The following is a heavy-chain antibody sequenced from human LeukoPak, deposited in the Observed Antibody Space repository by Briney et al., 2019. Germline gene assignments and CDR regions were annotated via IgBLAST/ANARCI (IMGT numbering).Heavy chain of an antibody. V-gene: IGHV3-64*01. CDR1: GFTFSSYA. J-gene: IGHJ3*02. Sequence: GGSLRLSCAASGFTFSSYAMHWFRQAPGKGLEYVSAISSNGGSTYYANSVKGRFTISRDNSKNTLYLQMGSLRAEDMAVYYCARSIAVAGADAFDIWGQGTMVTVSS. CDR2: ISSNGGST. CDR3: ARSIAVAGADAFDI. D-gene: IGHD6-19*01.